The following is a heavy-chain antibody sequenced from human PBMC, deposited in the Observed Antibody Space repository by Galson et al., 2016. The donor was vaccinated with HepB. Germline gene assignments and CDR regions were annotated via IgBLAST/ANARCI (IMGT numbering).Heavy chain of an antibody. J-gene: IGHJ4*02. CDR2: IWYDKSND. D-gene: IGHD5-12*01. Sequence: SLRLSCAASGFTFNSYGMHWVRQAPGKGLEWVAVIWYDKSNDYYTDSVKGRFTISRDNSKNTLYLQMNSLRAEDTAVYYCAREGEDSGYDYIDYWGQGTLVTVSS. V-gene: IGHV3-33*01. CDR1: GFTFNSYG. CDR3: AREGEDSGYDYIDY.